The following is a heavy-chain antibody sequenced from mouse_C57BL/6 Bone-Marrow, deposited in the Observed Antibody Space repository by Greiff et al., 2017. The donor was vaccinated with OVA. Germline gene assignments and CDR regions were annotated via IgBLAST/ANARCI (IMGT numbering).Heavy chain of an antibody. CDR2: INPSSGDT. CDR1: GYTFTSYT. CDR3: ARGGGLRRDDF. D-gene: IGHD2-2*01. Sequence: QVQLQQSGAELARPGASVKMSCKASGYTFTSYTMHWVKQRPGQGLEWIGYINPSSGDTKYNQKFKDKATLTADKSSSTAYMQLSSLTSEDSAVYYCARGGGLRRDDFGGQGTTLTVSS. J-gene: IGHJ2*01. V-gene: IGHV1-4*01.